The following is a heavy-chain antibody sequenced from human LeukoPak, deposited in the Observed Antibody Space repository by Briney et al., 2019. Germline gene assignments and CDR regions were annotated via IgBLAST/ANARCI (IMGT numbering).Heavy chain of an antibody. CDR3: ARDYPYYYDGMWYCDY. CDR1: GFTFSSYG. CDR2: IKEDGSEK. V-gene: IGHV3-7*01. J-gene: IGHJ4*02. D-gene: IGHD3-22*01. Sequence: QPGRSLRLSCAASGFTFSSYGMHWVRQAPGKGLEWVANIKEDGSEKYFVDSVKGRFTISRDNAKNSLYLQMNSLRAEDTAVYYCARDYPYYYDGMWYCDYWGQGTLVSVSS.